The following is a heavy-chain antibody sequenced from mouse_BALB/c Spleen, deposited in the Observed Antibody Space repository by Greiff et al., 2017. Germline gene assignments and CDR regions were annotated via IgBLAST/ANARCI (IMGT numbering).Heavy chain of an antibody. J-gene: IGHJ4*01. CDR3: ARGGVYYGNYGMDY. D-gene: IGHD2-1*01. V-gene: IGHV3-6*02. Sequence: ESGPGLVKPSQSLSLTCSVTGYSITSGYYWNWIRQFPGNKLEWMGYISYDGSNNYNPSLKNRISITRDTSKNQFFLKLNSVTTEDTATYYCARGGVYYGNYGMDYWGQGTSVTVSS. CDR1: GYSITSGYY. CDR2: ISYDGSN.